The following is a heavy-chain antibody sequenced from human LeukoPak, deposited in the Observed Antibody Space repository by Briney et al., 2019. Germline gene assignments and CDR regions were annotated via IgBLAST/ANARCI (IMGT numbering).Heavy chain of an antibody. Sequence: GGSLRLSCAASGFTFGTYNINWVRQAPGKGLEWVSSISSSSIYIYYADSVKGRFTISRDNSKNTVYLQMNSLRAKDTGVYFCAKGGGDSGYSGYGPFDYWGQGTLVTVSS. CDR2: ISSSSIYI. J-gene: IGHJ4*02. D-gene: IGHD5-12*01. CDR3: AKGGGDSGYSGYGPFDY. CDR1: GFTFGTYN. V-gene: IGHV3-21*01.